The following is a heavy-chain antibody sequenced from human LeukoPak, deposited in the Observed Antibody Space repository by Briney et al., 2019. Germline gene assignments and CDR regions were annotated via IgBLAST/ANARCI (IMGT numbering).Heavy chain of an antibody. J-gene: IGHJ4*02. CDR2: MSSSDSTI. CDR1: GFTFSDYY. Sequence: GGSLRLSCATSGFTFSDYYMSWIRRAPGKGLEWVSYMSSSDSTIYYADSVKGRFTISGDNAKNSLHLQMNSLRAEDTAVYYCARDTGLAGPCDYWGQGTLVTVSS. V-gene: IGHV3-11*01. CDR3: ARDTGLAGPCDY.